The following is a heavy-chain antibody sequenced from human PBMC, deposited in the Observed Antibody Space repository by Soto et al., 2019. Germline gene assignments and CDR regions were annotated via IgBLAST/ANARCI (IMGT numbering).Heavy chain of an antibody. Sequence: PGESLKISCKGSGYRFTNYWIAWVRQMPGKGLEWMGIIYPGDSDTRYSPSFEGQVTISADKSISTAYLQWSSLKASDTAMYYCARRLPLGITMVLVARYYYYGMDVWGQGTTVTAP. V-gene: IGHV5-51*01. J-gene: IGHJ6*02. CDR3: ARRLPLGITMVLVARYYYYGMDV. D-gene: IGHD3-10*01. CDR2: IYPGDSDT. CDR1: GYRFTNYW.